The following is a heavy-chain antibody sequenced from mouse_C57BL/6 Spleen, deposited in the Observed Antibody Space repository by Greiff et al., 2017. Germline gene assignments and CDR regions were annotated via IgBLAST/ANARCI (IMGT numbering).Heavy chain of an antibody. J-gene: IGHJ2*01. Sequence: EVKLVESGGGLVKPGGSLKLSCAASGFTFSSYAMSWVRQTPGKRLEWVATISDGGSYTYYPDNVKGRFTISRDNAKNNLYLQMSHLKSEDTAMYNCASTAQATDFDYWGQGTTLTVSS. V-gene: IGHV5-4*03. D-gene: IGHD3-2*02. CDR1: GFTFSSYA. CDR3: ASTAQATDFDY. CDR2: ISDGGSYT.